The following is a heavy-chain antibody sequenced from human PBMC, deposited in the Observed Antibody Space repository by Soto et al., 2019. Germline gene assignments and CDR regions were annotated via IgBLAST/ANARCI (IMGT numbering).Heavy chain of an antibody. Sequence: GGSLRLSCSASAFTFSSYAMSWLRQAPGKGLEWVLGISGSGDSTYYADSVMGRFTISRDNSKNTLYMQMNSLRAEATAIYYCALGYSYAPFDPWGQGTLVTVS. V-gene: IGHV3-23*01. CDR2: ISGSGDST. CDR3: ALGYSYAPFDP. J-gene: IGHJ5*02. D-gene: IGHD5-18*01. CDR1: AFTFSSYA.